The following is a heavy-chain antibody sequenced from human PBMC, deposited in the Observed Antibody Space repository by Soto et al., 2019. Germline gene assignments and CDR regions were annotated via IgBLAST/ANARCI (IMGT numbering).Heavy chain of an antibody. V-gene: IGHV1-69*13. CDR2: IIPIFGTA. Sequence: SVKVSCKASGGTFSSYAISWVRQAPGQGLEWMGGIIPIFGTANYAQKFQGRVTITADESTSTAYMELSSLRSEDTAVYYCARGRYDAYCGGDCYSVFDYWGQGTLVTVSS. J-gene: IGHJ4*02. CDR3: ARGRYDAYCGGDCYSVFDY. D-gene: IGHD2-21*02. CDR1: GGTFSSYA.